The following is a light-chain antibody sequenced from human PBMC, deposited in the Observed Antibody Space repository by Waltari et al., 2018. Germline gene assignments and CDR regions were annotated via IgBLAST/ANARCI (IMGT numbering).Light chain of an antibody. Sequence: EIVLTQSPGTLSLSPGERATLSCRASQSVSSSYLAWHQQKPGQAPRLLIYGASSRATGIPDRFSGSGSGTDFTLTISRLEPEDFAVYYCQQYGSSPPLTFGGGTKVENK. CDR3: QQYGSSPPLT. CDR1: QSVSSSY. J-gene: IGKJ4*01. V-gene: IGKV3-20*01. CDR2: GAS.